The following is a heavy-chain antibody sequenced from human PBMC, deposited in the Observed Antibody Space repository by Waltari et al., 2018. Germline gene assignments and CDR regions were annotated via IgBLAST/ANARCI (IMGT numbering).Heavy chain of an antibody. CDR1: GGTFSGYY. CDR3: ARGRRTVVLAETRVPLDP. J-gene: IGHJ5*02. V-gene: IGHV4-34*02. CDR2: INHPVTR. Sequence: QVQLKQWGAGLLKPSETLSLTCAVSGGTFSGYYWTWVRQAPVKGLEWIAEINHPVTRNSNPALWSRVTISVDPSKNQFSLSLRSVTAADTALYYCARGRRTVVLAETRVPLDPWGQGTQVTVSS. D-gene: IGHD2-15*01.